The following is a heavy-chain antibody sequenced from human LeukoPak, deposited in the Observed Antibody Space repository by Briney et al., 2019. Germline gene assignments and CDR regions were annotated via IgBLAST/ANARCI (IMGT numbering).Heavy chain of an antibody. CDR1: GFTFSDYI. CDR2: ISYDGSNK. J-gene: IGHJ5*02. CDR3: ARDRSNFFDP. V-gene: IGHV3-30-3*01. Sequence: PGGSLRLSCAVSGFTFSDYIMHWVRQAPGKGLEWVATISYDGSNKYYTDSVKGRFTISRDSSENTLYLQVNSLRAEDTAVYYCARDRSNFFDPWGQGTLVTVSS.